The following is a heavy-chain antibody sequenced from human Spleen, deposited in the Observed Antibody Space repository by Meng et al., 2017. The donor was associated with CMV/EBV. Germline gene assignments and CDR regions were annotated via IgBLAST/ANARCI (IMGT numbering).Heavy chain of an antibody. D-gene: IGHD3-3*01. CDR1: GFTFSSYG. CDR2: IRYDGSNK. J-gene: IGHJ5*02. CDR3: AKDGTYYDFWSGSPLNWFDP. Sequence: GGSLRLSCAASGFTFSSYGMHWVRQAPGKGLEWVAFIRYDGSNKYYAESVKGRFTISRDNSKNTLYLQMNSLRAEDTAVYYCAKDGTYYDFWSGSPLNWFDPWGQGTLVTVSS. V-gene: IGHV3-30*02.